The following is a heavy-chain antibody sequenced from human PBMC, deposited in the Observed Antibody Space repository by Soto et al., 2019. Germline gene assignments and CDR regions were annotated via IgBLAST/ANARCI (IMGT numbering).Heavy chain of an antibody. CDR1: GFTFDDYT. CDR2: ISWDGGST. Sequence: GGSLRLSCAASGFTFDDYTMHWVRQAPGKGLEWVSLISWDGGSTYYADSVKGRFTISRDNSKNSLYLQMNSLRTEDTALYYCAKGPGAAADYYFDYWGHGTLVTVSS. V-gene: IGHV3-43*01. D-gene: IGHD6-13*01. CDR3: AKGPGAAADYYFDY. J-gene: IGHJ4*01.